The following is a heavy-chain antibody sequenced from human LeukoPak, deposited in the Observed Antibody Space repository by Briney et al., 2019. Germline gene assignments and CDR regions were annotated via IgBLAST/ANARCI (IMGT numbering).Heavy chain of an antibody. V-gene: IGHV3-23*01. J-gene: IGHJ4*02. D-gene: IGHD6-13*01. CDR2: ISGSGGST. Sequence: GGSLRLSCAASGFTFSSYGMSWVRQAPGKGLEWVSAISGSGGSTYYADSVKGRFTISRDNAKNSLYLQMNSLRAEDTAVYYCARFIAAPYYFDYWGRGTLVTVSS. CDR1: GFTFSSYG. CDR3: ARFIAAPYYFDY.